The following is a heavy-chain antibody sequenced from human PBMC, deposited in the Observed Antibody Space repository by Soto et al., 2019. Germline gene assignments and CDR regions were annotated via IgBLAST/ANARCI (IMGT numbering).Heavy chain of an antibody. D-gene: IGHD2-15*01. CDR3: ARDPCSGGRCLTYSGMDV. J-gene: IGHJ6*02. Sequence: QVQLVQSGAEVKKPGSSVKVSCKASGGTFSSYAISWVRQAPGQGLEWMGGIIPIFGTANYAQKFQGRVTITADESTSIAYMELSSLRSEDTAVYYCARDPCSGGRCLTYSGMDVWGQGTTVTVSS. CDR1: GGTFSSYA. V-gene: IGHV1-69*01. CDR2: IIPIFGTA.